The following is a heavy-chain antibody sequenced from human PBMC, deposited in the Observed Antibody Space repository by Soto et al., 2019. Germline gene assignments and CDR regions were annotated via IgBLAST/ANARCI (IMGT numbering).Heavy chain of an antibody. CDR1: GGSISSYY. CDR2: IYYSGST. CDR3: AREGGYCSSTSCYVEEGGFDP. V-gene: IGHV4-59*01. J-gene: IGHJ5*02. D-gene: IGHD2-2*01. Sequence: SETLSLTCTVSGGSISSYYWSWIRQPPGKGLEWIGYIYYSGSTNYNPSLKSRVTISVDTSKNQLSLKLSSVTASDTAVYYCAREGGYCSSTSCYVEEGGFDPWGQGTLVTVSS.